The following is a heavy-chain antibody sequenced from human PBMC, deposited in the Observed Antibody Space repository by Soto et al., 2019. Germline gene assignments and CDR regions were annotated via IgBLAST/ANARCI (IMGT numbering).Heavy chain of an antibody. CDR3: AKDGSEYSAYFDY. CDR1: GFTFDDYA. Sequence: EVQLVESGGGLVQPDRSLRLSCAASGFTFDDYAMHWVRQAPGKGLEWVSGISWNSGSIGYADSVKGRFTISRDNAKNSLYLQMNSLRAEDTALYYCAKDGSEYSAYFDYWGQGTLVTVSS. D-gene: IGHD5-12*01. V-gene: IGHV3-9*01. J-gene: IGHJ4*02. CDR2: ISWNSGSI.